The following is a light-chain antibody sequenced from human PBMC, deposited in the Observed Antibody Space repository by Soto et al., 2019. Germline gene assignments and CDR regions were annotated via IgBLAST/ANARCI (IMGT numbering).Light chain of an antibody. Sequence: DIVMTQSPDSLAVSLGETATINCKSSQSILLSSNNENSLAWYRQKPGQPPMLLVYWASIRESGVPDRFSGRGSGTDFSLTISSLQAEGVALYYCQQFHSTPYTFGQGTKLEIK. J-gene: IGKJ2*01. CDR3: QQFHSTPYT. CDR2: WAS. CDR1: QSILLSSNNENS. V-gene: IGKV4-1*01.